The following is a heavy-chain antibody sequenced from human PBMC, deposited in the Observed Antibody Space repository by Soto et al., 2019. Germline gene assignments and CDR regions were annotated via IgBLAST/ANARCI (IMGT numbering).Heavy chain of an antibody. CDR2: ISGSGGST. D-gene: IGHD3-3*01. J-gene: IGHJ6*02. Sequence: GGSLRLSCAASGFTFDIHAMSWVRQAPGKGLQWVSVISGSGGSTYYADSVKGRFTISRDNSKNTLYLQMNSLRADDTAVYYCAKGFPATHYFYYAMDVWGQGTTVTV. CDR3: AKGFPATHYFYYAMDV. CDR1: GFTFDIHA. V-gene: IGHV3-23*01.